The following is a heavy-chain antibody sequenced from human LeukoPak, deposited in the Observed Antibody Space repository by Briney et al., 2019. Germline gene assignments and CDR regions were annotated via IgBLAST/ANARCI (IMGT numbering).Heavy chain of an antibody. V-gene: IGHV3-21*01. CDR2: ISSSSSYI. D-gene: IGHD3-10*01. J-gene: IGHJ6*03. CDR1: GFTFSSYS. CDR3: ARAPYGSGSDYGYYYYMGV. Sequence: GGSLRLSCAASGFTFSSYSMNWVRQAPGKGLEWVSSISSSSSYIYYADSVKGRFTISRDNDKKSLYMQMNSLRAEDTAVYYCARAPYGSGSDYGYYYYMGVWGKGTTVTISS.